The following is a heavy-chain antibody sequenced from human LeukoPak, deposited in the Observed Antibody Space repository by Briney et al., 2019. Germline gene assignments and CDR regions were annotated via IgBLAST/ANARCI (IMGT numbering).Heavy chain of an antibody. V-gene: IGHV1-2*02. CDR3: ARGSNPLVYWGGDCHTPFDY. Sequence: ASVKVSCKASGYTFTGYYMHWVRQAPGQGLEWMGWINPNSGGTNYAQKFQGRVTMTRDTSISTAYMELSRLRSDDTAVYYCARGSNPLVYWGGDCHTPFDYWGQGTLVTVSS. CDR1: GYTFTGYY. CDR2: INPNSGGT. D-gene: IGHD2-21*02. J-gene: IGHJ4*02.